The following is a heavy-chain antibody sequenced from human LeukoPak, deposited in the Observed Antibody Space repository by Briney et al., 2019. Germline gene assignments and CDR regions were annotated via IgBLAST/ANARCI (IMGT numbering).Heavy chain of an antibody. CDR3: ARVRYCSGGSCYFYGY. CDR2: INPNSGGT. CDR1: GYTLTGYY. V-gene: IGHV1-2*02. J-gene: IGHJ4*02. D-gene: IGHD2-15*01. Sequence: ASVKVSCKASGYTLTGYYMHWVRQAPGQGLEWMGWINPNSGGTNYAQKFQGRVTMTRDTSISTAYMELSRLRSDDTAVYYCARVRYCSGGSCYFYGYWGQGTLVTVSS.